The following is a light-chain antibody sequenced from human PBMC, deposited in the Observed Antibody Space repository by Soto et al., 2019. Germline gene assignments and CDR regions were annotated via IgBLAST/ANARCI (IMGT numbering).Light chain of an antibody. CDR3: SSYTTSNTRQIV. V-gene: IGLV2-14*03. Sequence: LKQPASGTGAPVRGIPISCTETSSDVGGYNYVSWYQHHPGKAPKLMIFDVSNRPSGVSNRFSGSKSGNTASLTISGLQPEDEADYYCSSYTTSNTRQIVFGTGTKVTVL. CDR1: SSDVGGYNY. CDR2: DVS. J-gene: IGLJ1*01.